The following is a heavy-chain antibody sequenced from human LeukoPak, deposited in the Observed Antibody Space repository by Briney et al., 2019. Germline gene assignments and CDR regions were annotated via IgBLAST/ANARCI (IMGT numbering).Heavy chain of an antibody. D-gene: IGHD5-12*01. Sequence: SETLSLTCTVSGGSISSGGYYWSWIRQHPGKGLEWIGYIYYSGSTYYNPSLKSRVTISVDTSKNQFSLKLSSVTAADTAVYYCARLAWQYYFDYWGQGTLVTVSS. CDR3: ARLAWQYYFDY. CDR2: IYYSGST. V-gene: IGHV4-31*03. J-gene: IGHJ4*02. CDR1: GGSISSGGYY.